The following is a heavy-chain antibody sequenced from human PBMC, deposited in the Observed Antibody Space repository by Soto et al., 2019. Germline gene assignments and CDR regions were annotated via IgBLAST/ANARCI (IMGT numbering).Heavy chain of an antibody. CDR3: AINEGRDVSTFDY. CDR1: GGIFTRYD. D-gene: IGHD3-10*02. CDR2: IIPIFGTA. Sequence: QVQLVQSGAEVKTPGSSVKVSCKASGGIFTRYDIRWVRQAPGQWLEWMGAIIPIFGTANYAQKFQGRVTITADATTSTAYMELSSLRSEDTAMYYCAINEGRDVSTFDYWGQVTLVTVSS. V-gene: IGHV1-69*01. J-gene: IGHJ4*02.